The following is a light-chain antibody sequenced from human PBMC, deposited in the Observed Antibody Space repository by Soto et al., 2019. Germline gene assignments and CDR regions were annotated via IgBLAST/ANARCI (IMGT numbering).Light chain of an antibody. CDR3: CSYAGSSTYV. CDR1: SSDFGSYNL. Sequence: QSVLTQPASVSGSPGQSITISCTGTSSDFGSYNLVSWYQQHPGKAPKLMIYEGSKRPSGVSNRFSGSKSGNTASLTISGLXAEDEADYYCCSYAGSSTYVFGTGTKV. CDR2: EGS. J-gene: IGLJ1*01. V-gene: IGLV2-23*01.